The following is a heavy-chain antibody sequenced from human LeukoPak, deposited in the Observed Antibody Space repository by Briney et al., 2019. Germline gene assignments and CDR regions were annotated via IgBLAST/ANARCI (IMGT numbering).Heavy chain of an antibody. J-gene: IGHJ4*02. CDR3: ASDGGGDY. CDR2: ITSGSSTI. CDR1: GFTFSLYS. D-gene: IGHD3-16*01. Sequence: PGGSLRLSCAASGFTFSLYSMNWVRQAPGKGLEWVSYITSGSSTIYYADSVKGRFTISRDNAKNSLFLQMNSLRAEDTAVYYCASDGGGDYWGQGTLVTVSS. V-gene: IGHV3-48*01.